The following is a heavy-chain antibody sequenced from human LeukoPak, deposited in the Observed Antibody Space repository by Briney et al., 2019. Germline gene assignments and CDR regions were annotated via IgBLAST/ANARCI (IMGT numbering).Heavy chain of an antibody. D-gene: IGHD3-22*01. CDR2: IIPILGIA. CDR3: ARGSASETTTYYYDSSGYDY. Sequence: ASVKVSCKASGYTFTSYYMHWVRQAPGQGLEWMGRIIPILGIANYAQKFQGRVTITADKSTSTAYMELSSLRSEDTAVYYCARGSASETTTYYYDSSGYDYWGQGTLVTVSS. CDR1: GYTFTSYY. V-gene: IGHV1-69*04. J-gene: IGHJ4*02.